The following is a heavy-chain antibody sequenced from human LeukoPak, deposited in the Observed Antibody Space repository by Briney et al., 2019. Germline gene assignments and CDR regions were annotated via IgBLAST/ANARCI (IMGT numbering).Heavy chain of an antibody. J-gene: IGHJ3*02. V-gene: IGHV4-59*01. Sequence: PSETLSLTCTVSGGTISSYYWSWIRQPPGKGLEWIGYIYYSGSTNYNPSLKSRVTISVDTSKNQFSLKLSSVTAADTAVYYCARTELADAFDNWGQGTMVTVSS. CDR1: GGTISSYY. CDR3: ARTELADAFDN. D-gene: IGHD6-13*01. CDR2: IYYSGST.